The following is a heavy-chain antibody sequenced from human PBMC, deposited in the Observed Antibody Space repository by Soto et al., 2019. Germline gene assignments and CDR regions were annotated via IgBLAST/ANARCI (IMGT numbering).Heavy chain of an antibody. D-gene: IGHD3-9*01. V-gene: IGHV3-30-3*01. J-gene: IGHJ6*02. CDR1: GFTFSSYA. CDR3: ARDSSEYYDILTKRSRGMDV. Sequence: GGSLRLSCAASGFTFSSYAMHWVRQAPGKGLEWVAVISYDGSNKYYADSVKGRFTISRDNSKNTLYLQMNSLRAEDTAVYYCARDSSEYYDILTKRSRGMDVWGQGTTVTVSS. CDR2: ISYDGSNK.